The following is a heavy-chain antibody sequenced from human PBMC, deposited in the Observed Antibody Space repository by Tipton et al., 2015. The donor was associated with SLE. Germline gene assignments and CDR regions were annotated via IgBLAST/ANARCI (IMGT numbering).Heavy chain of an antibody. Sequence: TLFLTCAVYGGSFSGYYWSWIRQPPGKGLEWIGEINHSGSTNYNPSLKSRVTISVDTSKNQFSLKLSSVTAADTAVYYCARMYSSSSGVDYWGQGTLVTVSS. CDR1: GGSFSGYY. V-gene: IGHV4-34*01. D-gene: IGHD6-6*01. J-gene: IGHJ4*02. CDR3: ARMYSSSSGVDY. CDR2: INHSGST.